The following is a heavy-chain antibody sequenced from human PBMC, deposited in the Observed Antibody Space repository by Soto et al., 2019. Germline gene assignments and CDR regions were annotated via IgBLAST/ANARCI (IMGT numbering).Heavy chain of an antibody. D-gene: IGHD2-15*01. CDR1: GFTFSSSP. V-gene: IGHV3-64*07. Sequence: EVQLVESGGGLVQPGGSLRLSCAASGFTFSSSPMHWVRQAPGKRMEYVSAISKNGGGTYYAESVKGRFTISRDNSKSTLYLQMGSLRVEDMAVYYCARRYCSGNTWSYMDVWGKGTTVIVS. J-gene: IGHJ6*03. CDR3: ARRYCSGNTWSYMDV. CDR2: ISKNGGGT.